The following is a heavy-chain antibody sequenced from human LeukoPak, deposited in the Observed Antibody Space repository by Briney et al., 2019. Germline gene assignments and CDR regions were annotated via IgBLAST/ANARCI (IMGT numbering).Heavy chain of an antibody. V-gene: IGHV3-23*01. CDR3: AKSLGGDYYYYGMDV. CDR2: IMVSGDRT. CDR1: GFTFSSYW. D-gene: IGHD7-27*01. J-gene: IGHJ6*02. Sequence: GGSLRLSFAASGFTFSSYWMSWVRQAPGKGLEWVSGIMVSGDRTYYGDPVKGRFTISRDNSKNTLYLQMNSLRAEDTAVYYCAKSLGGDYYYYGMDVWGQGTTVTVSS.